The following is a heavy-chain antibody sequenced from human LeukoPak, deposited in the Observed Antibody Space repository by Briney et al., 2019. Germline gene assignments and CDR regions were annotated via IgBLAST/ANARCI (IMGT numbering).Heavy chain of an antibody. V-gene: IGHV4-34*01. Sequence: SETLSLTCAVYGGSFSGYYWSWIRQPPGKGLEWIGEINHSGSTNYNPSLKSRVTISVDTSKNQVSLKLRSVTAADTAVYYCARTTGSTWDWFDPWGQGILVTVSS. D-gene: IGHD1-1*01. J-gene: IGHJ5*02. CDR1: GGSFSGYY. CDR2: INHSGST. CDR3: ARTTGSTWDWFDP.